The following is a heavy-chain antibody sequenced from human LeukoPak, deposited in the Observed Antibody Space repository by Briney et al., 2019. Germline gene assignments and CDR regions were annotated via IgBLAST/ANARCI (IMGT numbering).Heavy chain of an antibody. J-gene: IGHJ6*02. CDR2: IYYSGSTYT. CDR3: ARLTIVVPSFGVDV. D-gene: IGHD4-11*01. V-gene: IGHV4-59*08. CDR1: GDSISYYY. Sequence: KASETLSLTCNVSGDSISYYYWGWIRQPPGKGLEWIGYIYYSGSTYTNYNPSLKSRVNISVDASKNLFFLNLSSVTGADTAMYYCARLTIVVPSFGVDVWGPGTTVTVSS.